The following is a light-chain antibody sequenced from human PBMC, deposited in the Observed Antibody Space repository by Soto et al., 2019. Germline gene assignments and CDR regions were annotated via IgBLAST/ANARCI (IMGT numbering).Light chain of an antibody. J-gene: IGKJ4*01. CDR3: QQYYRTPLT. V-gene: IGKV3-15*01. CDR2: WAS. Sequence: EIVMTQSPATLSVSPGERATLSCRASQSVSSNLAWYQQRPGQPPKLLIYWASTRESGVPDRFSGSGSGTDFTLTISSLQAEDVAVYYCQQYYRTPLTFGGGTKVEIK. CDR1: QSVSSN.